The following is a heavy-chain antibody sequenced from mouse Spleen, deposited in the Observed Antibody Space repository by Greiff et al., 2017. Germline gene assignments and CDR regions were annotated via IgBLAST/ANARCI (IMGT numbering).Heavy chain of an antibody. Sequence: QVQLKESGPGLVAPSQSLSITCTVSGFSLTSYGVHWVRQPPGKGLEWLGVIWAGGSTNYNSALMSRLSISKDNSKSQVFLKMNSLQTDDTAMYYCASYGSSYAYWGQGTLVTVSA. CDR2: IWAGGST. D-gene: IGHD1-1*01. CDR3: ASYGSSYAY. CDR1: GFSLTSYG. V-gene: IGHV2-9*02. J-gene: IGHJ3*01.